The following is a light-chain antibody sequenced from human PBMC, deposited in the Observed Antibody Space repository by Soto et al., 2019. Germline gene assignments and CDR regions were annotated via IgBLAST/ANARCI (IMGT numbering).Light chain of an antibody. CDR2: DAS. V-gene: IGKV3-20*01. Sequence: ELVLTQSPDTQSLSPGERATLSCRASQSIRSERLAWYQQKPGQAPRLVIFDASNRASGMPERFSGSGSGTDFTLTIARLEPEDFAVYYCQEYDGAPITFGLGTRLEIK. CDR3: QEYDGAPIT. CDR1: QSIRSER. J-gene: IGKJ5*01.